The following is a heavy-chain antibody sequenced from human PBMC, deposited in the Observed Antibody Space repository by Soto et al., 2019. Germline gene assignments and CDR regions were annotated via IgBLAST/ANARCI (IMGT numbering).Heavy chain of an antibody. CDR2: ISSSSSYI. V-gene: IGHV3-21*01. J-gene: IGHJ6*02. Sequence: PGGSLRLSCAASGFTFSSYSMNWVRQAPGKGLEWVSSISSSSSYIYYADSVKGRFTISRDNAKNSLYLQMNRLRAEDTAVYYCARVGSYYYYYGMDVWGQGTTVTVSS. D-gene: IGHD1-26*01. CDR3: ARVGSYYYYYGMDV. CDR1: GFTFSSYS.